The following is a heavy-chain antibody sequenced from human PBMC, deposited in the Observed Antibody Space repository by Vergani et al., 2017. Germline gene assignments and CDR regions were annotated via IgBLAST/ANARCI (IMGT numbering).Heavy chain of an antibody. J-gene: IGHJ5*02. Sequence: EVQLVQSGAEVKKPGESLKISCQGSGYSITNYWIAWVRQMPGKGLEWMGIIYAGDSDVRYSPSFQGQVTMSVDKSISTAYLQWSSLKASDTATYYGAKTHDFSSLYASYNWFDPWGQGTQVTVSS. CDR2: IYAGDSDV. V-gene: IGHV5-51*03. CDR3: AKTHDFSSLYASYNWFDP. D-gene: IGHD3-3*01. CDR1: GYSITNYW.